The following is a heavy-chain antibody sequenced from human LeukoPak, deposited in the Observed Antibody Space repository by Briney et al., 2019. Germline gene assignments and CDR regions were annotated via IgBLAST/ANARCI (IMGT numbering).Heavy chain of an antibody. CDR3: ASRGREGSSWYSYYYGMDV. D-gene: IGHD6-13*01. V-gene: IGHV1-8*01. CDR2: MNPNSGNT. Sequence: ASVKVSCKASGYTFTSYDINWVRQATGQGLEWMGWMNPNSGNTGYAQKFQGGVTMTRNTSISTAYMELSSLRSEDTAVYYCASRGREGSSWYSYYYGMDVWGQGTTVTVSS. CDR1: GYTFTSYD. J-gene: IGHJ6*02.